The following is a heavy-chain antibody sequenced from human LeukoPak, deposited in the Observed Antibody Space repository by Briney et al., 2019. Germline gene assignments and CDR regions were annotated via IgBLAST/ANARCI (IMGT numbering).Heavy chain of an antibody. J-gene: IGHJ4*02. V-gene: IGHV1-3*01. CDR3: ASKNCSSTSCPLDY. CDR1: GYTFTSYA. CDR2: INAGIGNT. D-gene: IGHD2-2*01. Sequence: ASVKVSCKASGYTFTSYAMHWVRQAPGQRLEWMGWINAGIGNTKYSQKFQGRVTITRDTSANTAYMELSSLRSEDTAVYYSASKNCSSTSCPLDYCLQGTLVTVSS.